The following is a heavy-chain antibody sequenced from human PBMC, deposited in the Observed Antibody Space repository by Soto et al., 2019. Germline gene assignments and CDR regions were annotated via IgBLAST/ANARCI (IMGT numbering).Heavy chain of an antibody. V-gene: IGHV3-43D*04. Sequence: GGSLRLSCAASGFTFDDFAMCWVRQVPGKGLEWISLVNWDGDTTFYADSVKGRFIISRDNSNNSVYLQMNSLTSEDSAMYYCAKGATVTTHYQYYGMDVWGQGTTVTVAS. CDR2: VNWDGDTT. J-gene: IGHJ6*02. D-gene: IGHD4-17*01. CDR1: GFTFDDFA. CDR3: AKGATVTTHYQYYGMDV.